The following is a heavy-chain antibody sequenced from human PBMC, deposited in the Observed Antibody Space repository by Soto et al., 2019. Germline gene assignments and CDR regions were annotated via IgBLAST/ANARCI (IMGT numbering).Heavy chain of an antibody. CDR3: AKVPFYCSGGSCLDYGMDV. J-gene: IGHJ6*02. V-gene: IGHV3-23*01. CDR1: GFKFSNYA. D-gene: IGHD2-15*01. CDR2: ISATGGGT. Sequence: HPGGSLRLSCAASGFKFSNYAMSWVRQAPGKGLEWVSLISATGGGTYYADSVKGRFTISRDNSKNTLYLQMNSLRAEDTAVYYCAKVPFYCSGGSCLDYGMDVWGQGTTVTVSS.